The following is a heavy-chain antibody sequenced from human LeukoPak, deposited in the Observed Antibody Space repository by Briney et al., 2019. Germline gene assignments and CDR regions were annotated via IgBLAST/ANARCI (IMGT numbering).Heavy chain of an antibody. Sequence: PSETLSLTCSVSGGSISSYFWSWIRQPAGKEPEWIGRFYSTGRTNYNPSLKSRVTISEDTSKNQLSLKVRSVTAAATAVYYCARDNTVFGDAFDIWGQGTVVVVSS. D-gene: IGHD3-3*01. CDR3: ARDNTVFGDAFDI. CDR1: GGSISSYF. CDR2: FYSTGRT. V-gene: IGHV4-4*07. J-gene: IGHJ3*02.